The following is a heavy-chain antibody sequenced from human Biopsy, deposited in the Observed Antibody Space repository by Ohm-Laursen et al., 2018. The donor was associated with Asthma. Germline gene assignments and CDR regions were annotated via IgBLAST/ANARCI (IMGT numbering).Heavy chain of an antibody. V-gene: IGHV3-30*03. CDR3: ARQSGQDYGDSSGFDI. CDR1: GFVFSQCG. D-gene: IGHD3-22*01. Sequence: SLRLSCAASGFVFSQCGMHWVRQGPGKGLEWVALVSSDGHNKYYEDSVKGRFTISRDNPRKRLYLQINRLTVEDSAVYFCARQSGQDYGDSSGFDIWGQGTKVAVSS. J-gene: IGHJ3*02. CDR2: VSSDGHNK.